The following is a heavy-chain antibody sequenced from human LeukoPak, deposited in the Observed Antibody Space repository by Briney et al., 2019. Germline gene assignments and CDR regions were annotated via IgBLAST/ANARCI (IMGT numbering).Heavy chain of an antibody. CDR3: ATGPLGGELEDAFDI. V-gene: IGHV4-30-4*01. J-gene: IGHJ3*02. Sequence: SQTLSLTCTVSGGSISSGDYYWSWIRQPPGKGLEWIGYIYYSGSTYYNPSLKSRVTISVDTSKNQFSLKLSSVTAADTAVYYCATGPLGGELEDAFDIWGQGTMVTVSS. D-gene: IGHD3-10*01. CDR2: IYYSGST. CDR1: GGSISSGDYY.